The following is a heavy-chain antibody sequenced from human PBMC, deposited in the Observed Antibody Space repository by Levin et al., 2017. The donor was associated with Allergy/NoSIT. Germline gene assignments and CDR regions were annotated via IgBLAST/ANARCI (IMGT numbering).Heavy chain of an antibody. Sequence: PGGSLRLSCAASGFTFDDYAMHWVRQAPGKGLEWVSGISWNSGSIGYADSVKGRFTISRDNAKNSLYLQMNSLRAEDTALYYCAKDIEEQLARWYFDLWGRGTLVTVSS. D-gene: IGHD6-6*01. V-gene: IGHV3-9*01. CDR3: AKDIEEQLARWYFDL. J-gene: IGHJ2*01. CDR2: ISWNSGSI. CDR1: GFTFDDYA.